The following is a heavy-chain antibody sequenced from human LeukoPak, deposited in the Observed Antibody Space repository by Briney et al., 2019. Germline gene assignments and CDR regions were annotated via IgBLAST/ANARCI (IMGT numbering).Heavy chain of an antibody. V-gene: IGHV1-46*01. CDR3: ASAGFGELLQFDY. D-gene: IGHD3-10*01. J-gene: IGHJ4*02. Sequence: ASVKVSCKTSGYTFTSYYMHWVRQAPGQGLEWMGIINPSGGSTSYAQKFQGRVTMTRDTSTSTVYMELSSLRSEDTAVYYCASAGFGELLQFDYWGQGTLVTVSS. CDR1: GYTFTSYY. CDR2: INPSGGST.